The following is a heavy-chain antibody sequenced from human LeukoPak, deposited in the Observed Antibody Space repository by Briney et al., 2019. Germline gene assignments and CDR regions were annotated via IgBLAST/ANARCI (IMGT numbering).Heavy chain of an antibody. CDR2: INPNSGGT. J-gene: IGHJ4*02. CDR1: GYTFTGYY. V-gene: IGHV1-2*02. CDR3: ARGRFGWLQLPSDY. Sequence: ASVKVSCKASGYTFTGYYMHWVRQAPGQGPEWMGWINPNSGGTNYAQKFQGRVTMTRDTSISTAYMELSRLRSDDTAVYYCARGRFGWLQLPSDYWGQGTLVTVSS. D-gene: IGHD5-24*01.